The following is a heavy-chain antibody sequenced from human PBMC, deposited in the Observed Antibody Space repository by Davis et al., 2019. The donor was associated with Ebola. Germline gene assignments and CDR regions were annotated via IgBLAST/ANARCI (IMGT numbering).Heavy chain of an antibody. CDR1: GFTFSSYG. J-gene: IGHJ6*03. Sequence: GESLKISCAASGFTFSSYGMHWVRQAPGKGLEWVAVISYDGSNKYYADSVKGRFTISRDNSKNTLYLQMNSLRAEDTAVYYCAKSPPAMTYYDFWTDYYYYMDVWGKGTTVTVSS. CDR2: ISYDGSNK. V-gene: IGHV3-30*18. D-gene: IGHD3-3*01. CDR3: AKSPPAMTYYDFWTDYYYYMDV.